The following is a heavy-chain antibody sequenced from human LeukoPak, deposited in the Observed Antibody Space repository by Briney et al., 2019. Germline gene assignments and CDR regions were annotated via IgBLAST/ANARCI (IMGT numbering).Heavy chain of an antibody. CDR2: IYYSGST. J-gene: IGHJ6*02. D-gene: IGHD5-12*01. CDR1: GGSISSGDYY. V-gene: IGHV4-30-4*01. CDR3: ARGGHDFPYYYYGMDV. Sequence: SETLSLTCTVSGGSISSGDYYWSWIRQPPGKGLEWIGYIYYSGSTYYNPSLKSRVTISVDTSKNQFSLKLSSVTAADTAVYYCARGGHDFPYYYYGMDVWGQGTTVTVSS.